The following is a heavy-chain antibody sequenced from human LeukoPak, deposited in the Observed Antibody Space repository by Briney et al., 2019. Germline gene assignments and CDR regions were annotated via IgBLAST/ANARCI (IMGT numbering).Heavy chain of an antibody. CDR3: ARERAMEYSSSSGGFDY. CDR2: ISSGDTT. V-gene: IGHV3-53*01. CDR1: GFTVSSSY. J-gene: IGHJ4*02. D-gene: IGHD6-6*01. Sequence: PGGSLRLSCAASGFTVSSSYMSWVRQAPGKGLEWVSFISSGDTTYYADSVKGRFTISRDNSKNKLYLQMNSLRAEDTAIYYCARERAMEYSSSSGGFDYWGQGTLVTVSS.